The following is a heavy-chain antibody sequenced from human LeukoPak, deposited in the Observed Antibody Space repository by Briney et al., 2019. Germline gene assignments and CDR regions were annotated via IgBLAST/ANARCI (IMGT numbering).Heavy chain of an antibody. CDR1: GFTFSSYA. Sequence: PGGSLRLSCAASGFTFSSYAMSGLRQAPGKGLECVSAISGSGGSTYYADSVKGRFTISRDNSKNTLYLQMHSLRAEDTAVYYCAKEYYGSGSYYIDYYYGMDVWGQGTTVTVSS. J-gene: IGHJ6*02. CDR3: AKEYYGSGSYYIDYYYGMDV. D-gene: IGHD3-10*01. V-gene: IGHV3-23*01. CDR2: ISGSGGST.